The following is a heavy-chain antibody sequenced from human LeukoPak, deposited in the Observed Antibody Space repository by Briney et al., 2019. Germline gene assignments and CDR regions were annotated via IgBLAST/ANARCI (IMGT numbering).Heavy chain of an antibody. V-gene: IGHV3-23*01. CDR3: AKEFFGSGNYFNGVFDS. Sequence: GGSLGLSCAASGFTFSSCAMSWVCQAPGKGLEWVSSIRGGGVNIQYAVSVKGRFTISRDNSNNTLHLQMNSLRVEDTAVYYCAKEFFGSGNYFNGVFDSWGQGALVTVSS. J-gene: IGHJ4*02. D-gene: IGHD3-10*01. CDR2: IRGGGVNI. CDR1: GFTFSSCA.